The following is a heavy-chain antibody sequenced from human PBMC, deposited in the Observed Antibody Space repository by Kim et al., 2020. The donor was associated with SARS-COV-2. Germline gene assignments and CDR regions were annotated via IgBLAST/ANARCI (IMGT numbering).Heavy chain of an antibody. Sequence: LKRRVTRSVDTSKTQFSLRLSSVTAADTAVYYCARDRGGPSSWGDAFDIWGQGTMVTVSS. J-gene: IGHJ3*02. CDR3: ARDRGGPSSWGDAFDI. V-gene: IGHV4-59*01. D-gene: IGHD3-10*01.